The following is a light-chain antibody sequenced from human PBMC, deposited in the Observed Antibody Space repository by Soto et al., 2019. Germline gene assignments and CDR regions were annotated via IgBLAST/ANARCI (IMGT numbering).Light chain of an antibody. CDR2: GAS. Sequence: EIVLTQSPGTLSLSPGERATLSCRASQSVSNNYLAWYQRKPGQAPRLLIYGASNRATGIPDRFSGSGSGTDFTLTISRLEPEDFAVYYCHQRQSWPRTFGQGTKVDIK. CDR3: HQRQSWPRT. V-gene: IGKV3-20*01. J-gene: IGKJ1*01. CDR1: QSVSNNY.